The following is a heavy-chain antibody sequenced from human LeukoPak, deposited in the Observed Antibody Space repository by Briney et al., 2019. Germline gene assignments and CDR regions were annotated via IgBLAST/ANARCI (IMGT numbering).Heavy chain of an antibody. D-gene: IGHD3-10*01. J-gene: IGHJ4*02. V-gene: IGHV4-31*03. CDR3: ARVSYYLYYFDY. CDR2: IYNSGST. Sequence: SETLSLTCTVSGGSISSGGYYWSWIRQHPGKGLEWIGYIYNSGSTFYNPSLKSRVTISVDTSKIQFSLNLSSVTAADTAVYYCARVSYYLYYFDYWGQGTLVTVSS. CDR1: GGSISSGGYY.